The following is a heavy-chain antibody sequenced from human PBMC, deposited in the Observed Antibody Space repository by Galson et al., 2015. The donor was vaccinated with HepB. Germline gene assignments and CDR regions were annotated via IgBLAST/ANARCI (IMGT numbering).Heavy chain of an antibody. Sequence: SLRLSCAASGFTFSSYAMHWVRQAPGKGLEYVSAISSNGGSTYYANSVKGRFTISRDNSKNTLYLQMGSLRAEDMAVYYCARGYYYDSSGYYYAECFQHWGQGTLVTVSS. CDR3: ARGYYYDSSGYYYAECFQH. CDR1: GFTFSSYA. J-gene: IGHJ1*01. D-gene: IGHD3-22*01. CDR2: ISSNGGST. V-gene: IGHV3-64*01.